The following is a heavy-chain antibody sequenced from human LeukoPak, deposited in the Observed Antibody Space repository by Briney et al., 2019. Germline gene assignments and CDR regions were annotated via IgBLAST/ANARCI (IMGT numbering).Heavy chain of an antibody. D-gene: IGHD6-13*01. CDR3: ARGTKNKYSSSWLRRVGWFDS. Sequence: SSETLSLTCTVSGGSISSYYWSWIRQPAGKGLEWIGRIYTSGSTNYNPSLKSRVTMSVDTSKNQFSLKLSSVTAADTAVYYCARGTKNKYSSSWLRRVGWFDSWGQGTLVTVSS. CDR1: GGSISSYY. J-gene: IGHJ5*01. V-gene: IGHV4-4*07. CDR2: IYTSGST.